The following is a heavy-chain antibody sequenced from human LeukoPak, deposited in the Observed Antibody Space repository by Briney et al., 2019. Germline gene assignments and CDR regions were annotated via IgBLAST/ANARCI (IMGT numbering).Heavy chain of an antibody. D-gene: IGHD4-17*01. CDR3: AQAALRATPLPFDY. Sequence: ASVKVSCKASGYTFTSYGISWVRQAPGQGLEWMGWISAYNGNTNYAQKPQGRVTMTTDTSTSTAYMELRSLRSDDTAVYYCAQAALRATPLPFDYWGQGTLVTVSS. J-gene: IGHJ4*02. V-gene: IGHV1-18*01. CDR1: GYTFTSYG. CDR2: ISAYNGNT.